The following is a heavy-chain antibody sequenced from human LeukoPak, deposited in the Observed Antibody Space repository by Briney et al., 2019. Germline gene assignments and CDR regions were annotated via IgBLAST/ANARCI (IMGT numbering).Heavy chain of an antibody. V-gene: IGHV3-30*04. J-gene: IGHJ4*02. D-gene: IGHD6-19*01. CDR2: TSYDGSDK. CDR3: ARDSRQGSGWSGIDY. CDR1: GFTFSTYA. Sequence: GGALRLSCVASGFTFSTYAMHWVPQAPGKGLEWMAVTSYDGSDKYYADSVKGRFTISRDNSKNTLYLQMNSLRPEDTAIYYCARDSRQGSGWSGIDYWGQGTLVTVSS.